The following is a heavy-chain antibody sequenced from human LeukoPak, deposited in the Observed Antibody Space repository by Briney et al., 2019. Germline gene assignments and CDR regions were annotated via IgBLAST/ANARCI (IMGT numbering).Heavy chain of an antibody. CDR3: ARVSPSYLWFGESSTFDP. J-gene: IGHJ5*02. V-gene: IGHV3-48*03. CDR2: ISSSGSTI. CDR1: GFTFSSYE. D-gene: IGHD3-10*01. Sequence: RTGGSLILSCAASGFTFSSYEMNWVRQAPGKGLEWVSYISSSGSTIYYADSVKGRFTISRDNAKNSLYLQMNSLRAEDTAVYYCARVSPSYLWFGESSTFDPWGQGTLVTVSS.